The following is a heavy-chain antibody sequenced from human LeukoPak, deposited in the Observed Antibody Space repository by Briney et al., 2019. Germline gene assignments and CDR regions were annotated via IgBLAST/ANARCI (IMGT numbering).Heavy chain of an antibody. Sequence: SETLSFTYSVSGAYIRDRSYYRASTRQPLGQAVGWMGSIYYSGHTHYTQSLETRLTISVDTSKNQFSLRVSSVTAADTAVYYCARNSSYSNTGGFDYWGEGILVSVSS. CDR3: ARNSSYSNTGGFDY. D-gene: IGHD3-10*01. J-gene: IGHJ4*02. CDR2: IYYSGHT. V-gene: IGHV4-39*01. CDR1: GAYIRDRSYY.